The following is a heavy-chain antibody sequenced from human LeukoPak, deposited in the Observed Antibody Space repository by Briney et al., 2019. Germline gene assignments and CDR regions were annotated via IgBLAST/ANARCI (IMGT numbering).Heavy chain of an antibody. Sequence: ASVKVSCKASGYMFSTYGINWVRQAPGQGLEWMGWIGTYNDNTEYAEKFQGRVTMTTDKSTTTAYMELRSLRSDDPAVYYCARDDIDYCRTIRWGWFEPWGKGTLVTVSS. CDR2: IGTYNDNT. D-gene: IGHD2/OR15-2a*01. J-gene: IGHJ5*02. CDR3: ARDDIDYCRTIRWGWFEP. CDR1: GYMFSTYG. V-gene: IGHV1-18*01.